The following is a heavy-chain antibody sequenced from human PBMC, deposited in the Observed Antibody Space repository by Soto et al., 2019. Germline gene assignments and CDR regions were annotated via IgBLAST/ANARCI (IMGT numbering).Heavy chain of an antibody. Sequence: GGSLRLSCAASGFTFSSYAMSWVRQAPGKGLEWVSAISGSGGSTYYADSVKGRFTISRDNSKNTLYLQMNSLRAEDTAVYYCARDRSPHCTNGVCYTGFDYWGQGTLVTVSS. CDR2: ISGSGGST. V-gene: IGHV3-23*01. D-gene: IGHD2-8*01. CDR3: ARDRSPHCTNGVCYTGFDY. J-gene: IGHJ4*02. CDR1: GFTFSSYA.